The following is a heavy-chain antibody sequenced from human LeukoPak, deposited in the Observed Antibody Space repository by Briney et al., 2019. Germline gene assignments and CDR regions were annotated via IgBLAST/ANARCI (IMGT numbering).Heavy chain of an antibody. CDR2: INANSGDT. J-gene: IGHJ5*02. V-gene: IGHV1-2*02. CDR1: GHTFTGYY. D-gene: IGHD2-8*01. CDR3: ARDPYCTNGVCSWFDP. Sequence: ASVKVSCKASGHTFTGYYMHWVRQAPGQGLEWMGWINANSGDTNYAQKFQGRVTMTRDTSISTAYMELSRLRSDDTAVYYCARDPYCTNGVCSWFDPWGQGTLVTVSS.